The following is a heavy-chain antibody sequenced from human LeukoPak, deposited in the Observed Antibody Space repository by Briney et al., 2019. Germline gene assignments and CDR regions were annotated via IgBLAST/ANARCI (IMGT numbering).Heavy chain of an antibody. CDR3: AKVSRLGCSGSICYSAFDY. CDR1: GYTFTGYY. Sequence: ASVKVSCKASGYTFTGYYMHWVRQAPGQGLEWMGWINPNSGGTDYAQKFQGRVTMTRDTSITTVYMDLSSLTSDDTAVYYCAKVSRLGCSGSICYSAFDYWARGPWSPSPQ. J-gene: IGHJ4*02. V-gene: IGHV1-2*02. CDR2: INPNSGGT. D-gene: IGHD2-15*01.